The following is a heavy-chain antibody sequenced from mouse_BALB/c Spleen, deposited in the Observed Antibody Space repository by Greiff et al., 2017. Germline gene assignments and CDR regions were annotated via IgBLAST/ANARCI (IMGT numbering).Heavy chain of an antibody. D-gene: IGHD1-2*01. V-gene: IGHV1S81*02. CDR2: INPSNGGT. J-gene: IGHJ2*01. CDR1: GYTFTSYY. Sequence: QVQLQQPGAELVKPGASVKLSCKASGYTFTSYYMYWVKQRPGQGLEWIGGINPSNGGTNFNEKFKSKATLTVDKSSSTAYMQLSSLTSEDSAVYYCTRALLRSSPYFDYWGQGTTLTVSA. CDR3: TRALLRSSPYFDY.